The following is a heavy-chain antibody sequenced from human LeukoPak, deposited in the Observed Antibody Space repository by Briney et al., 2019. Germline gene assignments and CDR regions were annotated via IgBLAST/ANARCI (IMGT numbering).Heavy chain of an antibody. V-gene: IGHV3-23*01. J-gene: IGHJ4*02. D-gene: IGHD6-13*01. Sequence: GGSLRLSCAASGFAFTNYAMNWVRLAPGKGLEWVSAISGSGGSTYYADSVKGRFTISRDNSKNTLYLQMNSLRAEDTAVYYCAKEEAAAGTDYWGQGTLVTVSS. CDR1: GFAFTNYA. CDR2: ISGSGGST. CDR3: AKEEAAAGTDY.